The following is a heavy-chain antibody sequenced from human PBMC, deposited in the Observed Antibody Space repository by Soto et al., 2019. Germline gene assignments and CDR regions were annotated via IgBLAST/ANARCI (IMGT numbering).Heavy chain of an antibody. CDR1: RFTFSSYW. J-gene: IGHJ4*02. Sequence: GGSLRLSCPAYRFTFSSYWMSWVRQAPGKGLEWVASIKQDGSEKYYVDSVKGRFTISRDNAKNSLYLQMNSLRAEDTAVYYCARDPSRRDFDYWGQGTLVTVSS. CDR2: IKQDGSEK. D-gene: IGHD6-6*01. V-gene: IGHV3-7*01. CDR3: ARDPSRRDFDY.